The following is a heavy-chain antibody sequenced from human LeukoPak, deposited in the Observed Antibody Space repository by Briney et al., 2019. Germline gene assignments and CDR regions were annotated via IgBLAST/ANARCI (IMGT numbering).Heavy chain of an antibody. V-gene: IGHV4-4*07. CDR3: ARGKYDTSGYYQQFDF. CDR1: GGSISGYY. J-gene: IGHJ4*02. D-gene: IGHD3-22*01. Sequence: PSETLSLTCIVSGGSISGYYWNWIRQSAGKGLEWIGRIYSSGSTNYNPSLESRVTMSVETSKNQLSLKLSSVTAADTAVYYCARGKYDTSGYYQQFDFWGQGTLVTVSS. CDR2: IYSSGST.